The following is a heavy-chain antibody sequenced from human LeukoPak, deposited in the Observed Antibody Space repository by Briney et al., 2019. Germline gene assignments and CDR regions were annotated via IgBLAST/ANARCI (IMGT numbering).Heavy chain of an antibody. V-gene: IGHV3-23*01. Sequence: GGSLRLSCVASGFTFSSYSMSWVRQAPGKGLEWVSGISGSGGSTYYADSVKGRFTISRDNSKNTLYLQMNSLTAEDTAVYYCAKDSITIFGVVIGPNDYWGQGTLVTVSS. CDR1: GFTFSSYS. CDR3: AKDSITIFGVVIGPNDY. J-gene: IGHJ4*02. D-gene: IGHD3-3*01. CDR2: ISGSGGST.